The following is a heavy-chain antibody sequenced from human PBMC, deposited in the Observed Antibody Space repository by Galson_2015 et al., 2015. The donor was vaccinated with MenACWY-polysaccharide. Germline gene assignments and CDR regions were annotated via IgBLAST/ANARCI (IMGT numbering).Heavy chain of an antibody. Sequence: SLRLSCAASGFTFSDYYMRWMRQAPGKGLEWVSYISSSGSTIYYADSVKGRFTISRDNAKNSLYLQMNSLRAEDTAVYYCARESNLIAAAGIYDYFDYWGQGTLVTVSS. CDR1: GFTFSDYY. V-gene: IGHV3-11*01. J-gene: IGHJ4*02. D-gene: IGHD6-13*01. CDR3: ARESNLIAAAGIYDYFDY. CDR2: ISSSGSTI.